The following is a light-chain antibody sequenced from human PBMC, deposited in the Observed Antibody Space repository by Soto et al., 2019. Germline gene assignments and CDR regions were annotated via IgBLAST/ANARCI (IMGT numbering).Light chain of an antibody. CDR1: SSNVGADYH. J-gene: IGLJ1*01. CDR3: QYYDTSLRAYV. V-gene: IGLV1-40*01. Sequence: QSVLTQPPSVSGAPGQRVTIFCAGSSSNVGADYHVHWYQQLPGTAPRLLIYGNTNRPSGVPVRFSGSKSGTSASLAITGLQADDEADYYCQYYDTSLRAYVFGTGTKVTVL. CDR2: GNT.